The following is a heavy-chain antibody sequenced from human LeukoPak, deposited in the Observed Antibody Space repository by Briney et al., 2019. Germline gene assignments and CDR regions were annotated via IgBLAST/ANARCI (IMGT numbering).Heavy chain of an antibody. J-gene: IGHJ4*02. CDR1: GLTVTNNY. CDR2: IYSNGDT. Sequence: PGGSLRLSCAASGLTVTNNYWNWVRQPPSKGPEWISLIYSNGDTRYADSVKGRFTFSRDNSKNTLYLQMNSLRAEDTAVYYCTYGDYPLTYWGQGTLVSVSS. D-gene: IGHD4-17*01. CDR3: TYGDYPLTY. V-gene: IGHV3-66*01.